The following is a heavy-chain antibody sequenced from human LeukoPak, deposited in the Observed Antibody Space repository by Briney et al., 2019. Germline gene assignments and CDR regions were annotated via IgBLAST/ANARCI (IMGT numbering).Heavy chain of an antibody. Sequence: SETLSLTCTVSGGSISSYYWSWIRQPPGKGLEWIGYIYYSGSTNYNPSLKSRVTISVDTSKNQFSLKLSSVTAADTAVYYCARLRARGAARPAYMDVWGKGTRVTVSS. CDR2: IYYSGST. V-gene: IGHV4-59*01. CDR1: GGSISSYY. CDR3: ARLRARGAARPAYMDV. J-gene: IGHJ6*03. D-gene: IGHD6-6*01.